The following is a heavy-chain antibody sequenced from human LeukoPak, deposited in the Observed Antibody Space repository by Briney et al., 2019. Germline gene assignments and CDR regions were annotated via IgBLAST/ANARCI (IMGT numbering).Heavy chain of an antibody. V-gene: IGHV4-34*01. CDR3: ARHGEGYCSSTSCYAGGANWYFDL. D-gene: IGHD2-2*01. CDR2: INHSGST. J-gene: IGHJ2*01. CDR1: GGSFSGYY. Sequence: PSETLSLTCAVYGGSFSGYYWNWIRQPPGKGLEWIGEINHSGSTNYNPSLKSRVTISVDTSKNQFSLKLSSVTAADTAVYYCARHGEGYCSSTSCYAGGANWYFDLWGRGTLVTVSS.